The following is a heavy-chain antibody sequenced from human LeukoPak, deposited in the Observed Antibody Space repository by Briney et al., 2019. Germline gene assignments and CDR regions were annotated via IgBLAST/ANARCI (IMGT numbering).Heavy chain of an antibody. CDR3: ARGRGYSYGFGRQYYFDY. J-gene: IGHJ4*02. V-gene: IGHV4-34*01. Sequence: SETLSLTCAVYGGSFSGYYWSWIRQPPGKGLEWIGEINHSGSTNYNPSLKSRVTISVDTSKNQFSLKLSSVTAADTAVYYCARGRGYSYGFGRQYYFDYWGQGTLVTVSS. CDR1: GGSFSGYY. CDR2: INHSGST. D-gene: IGHD5-18*01.